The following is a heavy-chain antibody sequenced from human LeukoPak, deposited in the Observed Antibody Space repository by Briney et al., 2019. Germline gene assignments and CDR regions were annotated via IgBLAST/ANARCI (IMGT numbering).Heavy chain of an antibody. CDR3: AKGSYYDSSGSFYFDY. D-gene: IGHD3-22*01. CDR2: ISGSGDNT. CDR1: GFTFSSYA. V-gene: IGHV3-23*01. J-gene: IGHJ4*02. Sequence: GGSLRLSCAASGFTFSSYATSWVRQAPGKGLEWVSGISGSGDNTYYADSVKGRFTISRDNSKNTLYVQVNSLGTEDTAAYYCAKGSYYDSSGSFYFDYWGQGTLVAVSS.